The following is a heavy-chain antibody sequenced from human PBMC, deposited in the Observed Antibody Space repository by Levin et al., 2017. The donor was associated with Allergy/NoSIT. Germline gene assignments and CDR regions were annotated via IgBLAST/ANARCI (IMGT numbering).Heavy chain of an antibody. V-gene: IGHV2-5*02. CDR1: GFSLTTIGVG. D-gene: IGHD1-1*01. CDR3: AHRSNDPVTQGVRTFHY. Sequence: SGPTLVKPTQTLTLTCTFSGFSLTTIGVGVGWIRQPPGKALEWLALIFWDDDEKYNPSLRSRLTITKDTSRNQVVLTMSNMDPVDTATYFCAHRSNDPVTQGVRTFHYWAQGTLVTVSS. J-gene: IGHJ4*02. CDR2: IFWDDDE.